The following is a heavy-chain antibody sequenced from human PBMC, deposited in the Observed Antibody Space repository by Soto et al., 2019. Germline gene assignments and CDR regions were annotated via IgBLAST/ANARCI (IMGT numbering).Heavy chain of an antibody. J-gene: IGHJ4*02. D-gene: IGHD3-10*01. CDR2: ISYDGSNK. CDR3: ARGEEDGADYFDY. V-gene: IGHV3-30-3*01. Sequence: QVQLVESGGGVIQHGRSLRLSCTASGFTFSSYAMHWVRQAPGKGLERVAVISYDGSNKYYADSVQGRSTVSRDNSKNTLYLQMNSLRAEDTAVYYCARGEEDGADYFDYWGQGTLVTVSS. CDR1: GFTFSSYA.